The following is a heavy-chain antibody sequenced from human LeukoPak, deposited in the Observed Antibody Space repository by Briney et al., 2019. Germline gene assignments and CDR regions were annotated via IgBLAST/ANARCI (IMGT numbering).Heavy chain of an antibody. V-gene: IGHV4-59*08. CDR1: GGPVSDYF. CDR3: ARHDDIGLFQHGMDV. D-gene: IGHD1-1*01. Sequence: SVTLSLTCTGYGGPVSDYFWGWNPPPPGNEWVWIGYIHYSGYTIYSASFVSRVSISVDTSKNNFSLRLSSVTAADTAVYYCARHDDIGLFQHGMDVWGQGTTVTVSS. CDR2: IHYSGYT. J-gene: IGHJ6*02.